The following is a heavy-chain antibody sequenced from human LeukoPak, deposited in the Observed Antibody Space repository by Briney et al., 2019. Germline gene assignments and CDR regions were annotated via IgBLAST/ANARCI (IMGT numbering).Heavy chain of an antibody. J-gene: IGHJ4*02. CDR1: GGSISRYF. CDR3: ASLIAVAGTFYYFDY. V-gene: IGHV4-59*08. D-gene: IGHD6-19*01. CDR2: ISSSGST. Sequence: SETLSLTRTVSGGSISRYFWTWIRRPPTKGLEGIGYISSSGSTSYNPSLTSRVTISIDTSKNPYSLKLSSVTAADTAVYYCASLIAVAGTFYYFDYWRQGTLVTVSS.